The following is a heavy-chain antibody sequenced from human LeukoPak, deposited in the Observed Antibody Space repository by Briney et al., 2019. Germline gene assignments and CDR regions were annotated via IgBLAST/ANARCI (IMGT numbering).Heavy chain of an antibody. D-gene: IGHD6-6*01. CDR2: INPNSGGT. Sequence: GASVKVSCTASGYTFTVYYMHWVRQAPGQGLEWMGWINPNSGGTKYAQKFQGRGTMSRDTSISPAYMELSTLRCADTAVYYRVSRIAARPNIDAFDIWGQGTMVTVSS. CDR1: GYTFTVYY. CDR3: VSRIAARPNIDAFDI. V-gene: IGHV1-2*02. J-gene: IGHJ3*02.